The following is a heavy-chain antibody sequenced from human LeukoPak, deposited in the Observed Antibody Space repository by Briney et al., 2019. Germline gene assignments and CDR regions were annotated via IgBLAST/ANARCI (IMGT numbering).Heavy chain of an antibody. CDR2: IIPIFGTA. Sequence: SVKVSCKASGGTFSSYAISWVRQAPGQGLEWMGRIIPIFGTANYAQKFQGRVTITTDESTSTAYMELSSLRSEDTAVYYCAVEYSSSSLPAYFDYWGQGTLVTVSP. D-gene: IGHD6-6*01. V-gene: IGHV1-69*05. CDR3: AVEYSSSSLPAYFDY. J-gene: IGHJ4*02. CDR1: GGTFSSYA.